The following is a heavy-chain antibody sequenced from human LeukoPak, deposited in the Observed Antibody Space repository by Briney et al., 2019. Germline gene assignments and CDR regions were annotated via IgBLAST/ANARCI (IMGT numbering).Heavy chain of an antibody. J-gene: IGHJ3*02. CDR2: ISSSSSTI. D-gene: IGHD5-12*01. CDR1: GFTFSSYT. V-gene: IGHV3-48*01. CDR3: ARDSPQALAILHAFDI. Sequence: GGSLRLSCAASGFTFSSYTMNWVRQAPGKGLEWVSKISSSSSTIYYAGSVKGRVTISRDNAKNSLYLQMNSLRAEDTAVYYCARDSPQALAILHAFDIWGDGTMVTVSS.